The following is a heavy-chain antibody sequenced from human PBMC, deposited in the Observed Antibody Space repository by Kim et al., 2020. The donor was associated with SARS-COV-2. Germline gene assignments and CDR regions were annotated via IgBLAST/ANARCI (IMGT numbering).Heavy chain of an antibody. J-gene: IGHJ4*02. CDR2: IRSKAYGGTT. V-gene: IGHV3-49*04. Sequence: GGSLRLSCTASGFTFGDYAMSWVRQAPGKGLEWVGFIRSKAYGGTTEYAASVKGRFTISRDDSKSIAYLQMNSLKTEDTAVYYCTRVLGVVVPAAIPLDYWGQGTLVTVSS. CDR3: TRVLGVVVPAAIPLDY. CDR1: GFTFGDYA. D-gene: IGHD2-2*02.